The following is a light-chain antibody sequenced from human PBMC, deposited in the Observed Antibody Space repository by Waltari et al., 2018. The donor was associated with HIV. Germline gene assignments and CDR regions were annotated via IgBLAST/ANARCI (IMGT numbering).Light chain of an antibody. CDR2: GNH. CDR1: NSHIGSNP. CDR3: AAGDDSLSGFVV. V-gene: IGLV1-44*01. Sequence: QSVLTQPPSASGRPGQRVTISCSGSNSHIGSNPVKWYRQLPGTAPKLLIFGNHERPSGVPDRFSGAKSGTSATLRISGLQSEDEADYYCAAGDDSLSGFVVFGGGTKLTVL. J-gene: IGLJ2*01.